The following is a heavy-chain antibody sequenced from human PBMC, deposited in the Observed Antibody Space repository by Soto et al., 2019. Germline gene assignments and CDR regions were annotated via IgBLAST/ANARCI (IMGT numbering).Heavy chain of an antibody. CDR1: GDSVSSSNYY. D-gene: IGHD6-19*01. Sequence: QLQLQESGPGLVKPSETLSLTCTVSGDSVSSSNYYWGWSRPPPGKGQEWIGSVYYRGSTYYKPSLKRRVTMSVDTSKNQFSLMLSSVTAADAAVYYCAIHPTFIGWEYDFDYWGQGTPVTVSS. CDR2: VYYRGST. V-gene: IGHV4-39*01. J-gene: IGHJ4*02. CDR3: AIHPTFIGWEYDFDY.